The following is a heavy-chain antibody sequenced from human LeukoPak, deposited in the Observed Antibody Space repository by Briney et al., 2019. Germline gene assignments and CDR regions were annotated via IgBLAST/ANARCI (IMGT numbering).Heavy chain of an antibody. CDR1: GGTFSSYA. CDR2: IIPILGIA. J-gene: IGHJ4*02. Sequence: ASVKVSCKASGGTFSSYAISWVRQAPGQGREWMGRIIPILGIANYAQKFQGRVTITADKSTSTAYMELSSLRSEDTAVYYCARAGYYYDSRAPSPFDYWGQGTLVTVSS. CDR3: ARAGYYYDSRAPSPFDY. D-gene: IGHD3-22*01. V-gene: IGHV1-69*04.